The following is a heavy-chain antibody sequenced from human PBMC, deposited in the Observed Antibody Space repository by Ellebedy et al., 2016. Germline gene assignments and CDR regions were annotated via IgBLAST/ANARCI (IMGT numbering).Heavy chain of an antibody. V-gene: IGHV3-23*01. CDR2: ISATGGYT. J-gene: IGHJ4*02. CDR1: GFTFSSYA. Sequence: GGSLRLSCAASGFTFSSYAMSWVRQAPGKGLEWVSSISATGGYTYYADSVKGRFTVSRDNSQNTVSLQMNSLRAEDTAVYYCAKGTSGKGSSCFDYWGQGTLVTVSS. CDR3: AKGTSGKGSSCFDY. D-gene: IGHD6-6*01.